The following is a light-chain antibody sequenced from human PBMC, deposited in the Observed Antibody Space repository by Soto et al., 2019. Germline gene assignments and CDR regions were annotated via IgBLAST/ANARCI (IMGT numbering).Light chain of an antibody. CDR2: AAS. V-gene: IGKV3-15*01. J-gene: IGKJ4*01. Sequence: EIVMTQSPDTLSVSPGERATLSCRASQSVSSNLAWYQQKPGQAPRLLIYAASTRATGVPARFSGSGSGTEFTLSISRLQSEDFAIYYCQQYNDWLTFGGGTKVDIK. CDR1: QSVSSN. CDR3: QQYNDWLT.